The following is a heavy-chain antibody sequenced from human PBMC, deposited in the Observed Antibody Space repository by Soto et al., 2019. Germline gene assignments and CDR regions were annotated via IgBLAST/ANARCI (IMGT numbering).Heavy chain of an antibody. J-gene: IGHJ5*02. CDR3: ARDRSSGYYYYWFDP. V-gene: IGHV1-3*01. D-gene: IGHD3-22*01. CDR2: INAGNGNT. CDR1: GYTFTSYA. Sequence: AASVKVSCKASGYTFTSYAMHWVRQAPGQRLEWMGWINAGNGNTKYSQKFQGRVTITRDTSASTAYMELSSLRSEDTAVYYCARDRSSGYYYYWFDPWGQGTLVTVSS.